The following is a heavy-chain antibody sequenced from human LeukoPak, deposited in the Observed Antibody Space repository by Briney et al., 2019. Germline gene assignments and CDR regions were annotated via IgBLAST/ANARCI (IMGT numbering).Heavy chain of an antibody. J-gene: IGHJ3*02. V-gene: IGHV4-39*01. CDR2: IYYSGST. Sequence: SETLSLTCTVSGGSISSSSYYWGWIRQPPGKGLEWIGSIYYSGSTYYNPSLKSRVTISVDTSKNQFSLKLSSVTAADTAVYYCASRKELRYLDCLPRGVARGCFVIWGERTMVTLSS. D-gene: IGHD3-9*01. CDR3: ASRKELRYLDCLPRGVARGCFVI. CDR1: GGSISSSSYY.